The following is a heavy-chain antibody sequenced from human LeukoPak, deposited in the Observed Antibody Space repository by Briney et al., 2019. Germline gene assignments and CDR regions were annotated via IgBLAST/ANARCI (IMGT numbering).Heavy chain of an antibody. V-gene: IGHV4-61*08. Sequence: PSETLSLTCTVSGGSISSGGYYWSWIRQPPGKGLEWIGYIFYSGSTNYNPSLKSRVTISVDTSKNQFSLKLSSVTAADTAVYYCAGEPPRSYYGLGSYAFDIWGQGTMVTVSS. CDR3: AGEPPRSYYGLGSYAFDI. CDR2: IFYSGST. D-gene: IGHD3-10*01. CDR1: GGSISSGGYY. J-gene: IGHJ3*02.